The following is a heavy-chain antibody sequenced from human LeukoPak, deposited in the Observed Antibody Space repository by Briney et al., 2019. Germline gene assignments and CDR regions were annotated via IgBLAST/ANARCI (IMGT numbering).Heavy chain of an antibody. V-gene: IGHV3-21*01. D-gene: IGHD3-22*01. CDR1: GFTFSSYS. CDR2: ISSSSSYI. Sequence: PGGSLRLSCAASGFTFSSYSMNWVRQALGKGLEWVSSISSSSSYIYYADSVKGRFTISRDNAKNSLYLQMNSLRAEDTAVYYCAREGPYYYDSSSDVWGQGTTVTVSS. CDR3: AREGPYYYDSSSDV. J-gene: IGHJ6*02.